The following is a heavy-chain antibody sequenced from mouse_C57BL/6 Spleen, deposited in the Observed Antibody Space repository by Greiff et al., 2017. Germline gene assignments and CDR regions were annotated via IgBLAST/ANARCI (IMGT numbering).Heavy chain of an antibody. V-gene: IGHV1-81*01. D-gene: IGHD1-1*02. CDR3: ARAGFGNYLDY. Sequence: VKLMESGAELARPGASVKLSCKASGYTFTSYGISWVKQRTGQGLEWIGEIYPRSGNTYYNEKFKGKATLTADKSSSTAYMELRSLTSEDSAVYFCARAGFGNYLDYWGQGTTLTVSS. CDR2: IYPRSGNT. CDR1: GYTFTSYG. J-gene: IGHJ2*01.